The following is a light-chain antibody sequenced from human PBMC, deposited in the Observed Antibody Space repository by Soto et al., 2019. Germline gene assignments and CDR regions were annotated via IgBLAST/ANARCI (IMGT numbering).Light chain of an antibody. J-gene: IGKJ1*01. CDR2: WAS. V-gene: IGKV4-1*01. CDR3: HHYYTTPPGT. Sequence: DIVMTQSPDSLAVSLGETATINCRSSQSILYSPNNKNYLAWYQQKPGQPPKLLIYWASTRDSGVPGRFSGSGSETDFTLTISSLQPEDVAVYYCHHYYTTPPGTFGQGTKVEIK. CDR1: QSILYSPNNKNY.